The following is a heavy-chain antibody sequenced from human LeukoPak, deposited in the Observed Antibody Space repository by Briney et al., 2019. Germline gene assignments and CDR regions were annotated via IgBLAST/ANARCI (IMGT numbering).Heavy chain of an antibody. CDR1: GGTFSSYA. CDR3: AREVELRQSGWYFDL. J-gene: IGHJ2*01. Sequence: SMKVSCKASGGTFSSYAISWVRQAPGQGLEWMGGIIPIFGTANYAQKFQGRVTITADESTSTAYMELSSLRSEDTAVYYCAREVELRQSGWYFDLWGRGTLVTVSS. CDR2: IIPIFGTA. D-gene: IGHD1-7*01. V-gene: IGHV1-69*13.